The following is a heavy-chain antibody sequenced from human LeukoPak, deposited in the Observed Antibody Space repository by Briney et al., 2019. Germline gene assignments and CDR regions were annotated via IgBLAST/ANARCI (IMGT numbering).Heavy chain of an antibody. CDR3: ATRSCSIPACRASSHHCMDF. V-gene: IGHV3-7*01. Sequence: PGGSLRLSCAASGLTFSDFWMAWVRQAPGKGLEWVANIKQDETEKYYADSVKGRFTISRDNAKNLLYLQLNNLRAEDTAVYYCATRSCSIPACRASSHHCMDFWGKGTTVIVSS. CDR1: GLTFSDFW. D-gene: IGHD2-21*01. CDR2: IKQDETEK. J-gene: IGHJ6*03.